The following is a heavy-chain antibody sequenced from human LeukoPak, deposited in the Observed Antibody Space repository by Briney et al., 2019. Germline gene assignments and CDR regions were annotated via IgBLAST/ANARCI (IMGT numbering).Heavy chain of an antibody. Sequence: ASMKVSCKSSGFTFTDHYIHWVRQGPGQGLEWMGYIGPHSTFTSSPQEFQGRVTMTRDASMSTAYMELTRLTSDDTAVYYCVREGEGPLSKDFDYWGQGTLVAVSS. V-gene: IGHV1-2*02. CDR1: GFTFTDHY. CDR2: IGPHSTFT. CDR3: VREGEGPLSKDFDY. J-gene: IGHJ4*02. D-gene: IGHD2/OR15-2a*01.